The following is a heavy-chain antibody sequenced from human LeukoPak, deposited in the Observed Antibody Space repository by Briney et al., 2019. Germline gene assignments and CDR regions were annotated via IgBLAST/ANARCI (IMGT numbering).Heavy chain of an antibody. CDR3: ARVYGGNFGDGAFDI. CDR2: IYHSGST. D-gene: IGHD4-23*01. Sequence: PSQTLSLTCAVSGGSISSGGYSWSWIRQPPGKGLEWIGYIYHSGSTYYNPSLKSRVTISVDRSKNQFSLKLSSVTAADTAVYYCARVYGGNFGDGAFDIRRQGTMVTVSS. J-gene: IGHJ3*02. CDR1: GGSISSGGYS. V-gene: IGHV4-30-2*01.